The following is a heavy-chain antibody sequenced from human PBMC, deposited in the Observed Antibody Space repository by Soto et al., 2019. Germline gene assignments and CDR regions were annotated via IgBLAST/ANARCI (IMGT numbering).Heavy chain of an antibody. CDR1: GFTFSNYW. Sequence: EVQLVESGGDLVQPGGSLRLSCAASGFTFSNYWMSWVRQAPGKGLEWLANIKGDGSERNYVDSVKGRFTISRDNAENSLYLQMNSLRAEDTAVYYCATARHIGPWGQGTLVTVSS. J-gene: IGHJ5*02. CDR2: IKGDGSER. V-gene: IGHV3-7*01. D-gene: IGHD2-21*01. CDR3: ATARHIGP.